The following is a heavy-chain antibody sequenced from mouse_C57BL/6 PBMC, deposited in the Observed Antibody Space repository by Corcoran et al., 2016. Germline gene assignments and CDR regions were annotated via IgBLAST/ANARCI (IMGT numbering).Heavy chain of an antibody. CDR1: GYTFTDYY. V-gene: IGHV1-26*01. J-gene: IGHJ1*03. CDR2: INPNNGGT. Sequence: EVQLQQSGPELVKPGASVKISCKASGYTFTDYYMNWVKRSHGKSLEWIGDINPNNGGTAYNQKFKGKATLTVDKSSSTAYMELRSLTSEDSAVYYCARSGFYWYFDVWGTGTTVTVSS. CDR3: ARSGFYWYFDV.